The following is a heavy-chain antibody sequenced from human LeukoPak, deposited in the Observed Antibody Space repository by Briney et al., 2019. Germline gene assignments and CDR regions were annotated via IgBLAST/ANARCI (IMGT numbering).Heavy chain of an antibody. D-gene: IGHD4/OR15-4a*01. CDR1: GFIFSSYW. J-gene: IGHJ4*02. Sequence: PGGSLRLSCTASGFIFSSYWMAWVRQAPGKGLEWVANIEQDGSEKYSVDSVKGRFTISRDNAKNSLYLQMNSLRAEDTAVYYCVRVYGAYANALDYWGQGTLVAVSS. CDR3: VRVYGAYANALDY. CDR2: IEQDGSEK. V-gene: IGHV3-7*04.